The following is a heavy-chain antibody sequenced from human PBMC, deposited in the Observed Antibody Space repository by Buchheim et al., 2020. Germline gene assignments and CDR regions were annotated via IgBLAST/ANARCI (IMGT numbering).Heavy chain of an antibody. D-gene: IGHD6-13*01. V-gene: IGHV3-48*02. CDR1: GFTFSSYS. Sequence: EVQLVESGGGLVQPGGSLRLSCAASGFTFSSYSMNWVRRAPGKGLEWVSYISSSSSTIYYADSVKGRFTISRDNAKNSLYLQMNSLRDEDTALYYCAKGGAEPAAGSFLDWFDPWGQGTL. CDR2: ISSSSSTI. J-gene: IGHJ5*02. CDR3: AKGGAEPAAGSFLDWFDP.